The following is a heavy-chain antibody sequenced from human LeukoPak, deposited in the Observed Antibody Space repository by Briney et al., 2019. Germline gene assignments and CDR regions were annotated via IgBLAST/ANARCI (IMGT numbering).Heavy chain of an antibody. CDR3: ARELMGLTMIVVVNPIDY. V-gene: IGHV3-21*01. CDR2: ISSTSSYT. J-gene: IGHJ4*02. Sequence: GGSLKLSCAASGFTFSSYSMNWVRQAPGKGLEWVSSISSTSSYTYYADSVKGRFTISRDNAKNSLFLQMNSLRAEDTAVYYCARELMGLTMIVVVNPIDYWGQGTLVTVSS. CDR1: GFTFSSYS. D-gene: IGHD3-22*01.